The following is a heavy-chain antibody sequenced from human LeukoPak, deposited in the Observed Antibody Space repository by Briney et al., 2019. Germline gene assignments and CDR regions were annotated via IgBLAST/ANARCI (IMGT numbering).Heavy chain of an antibody. V-gene: IGHV3-23*01. D-gene: IGHD3-3*01. CDR3: AKRPGDYDFWSGFDY. CDR1: GFTFSSYA. J-gene: IGHJ4*02. CDR2: ISGSGGST. Sequence: GGSLRLSCAASGFTFSSYAMSWVRQAPGKGLEWVSAISGSGGSTYYADSAKGRFTISRDNSKNTLYLQMNSLRAEDTAVYYCAKRPGDYDFWSGFDYWGQGTLVTVSS.